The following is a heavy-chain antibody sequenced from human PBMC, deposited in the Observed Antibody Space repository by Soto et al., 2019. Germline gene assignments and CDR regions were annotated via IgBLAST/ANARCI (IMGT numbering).Heavy chain of an antibody. D-gene: IGHD3-16*02. CDR1: GYTFTSYD. CDR3: ARGGGGSIPYYDYIWGSYRYKGIDY. CDR2: MNPNSGNT. Sequence: ASVKVSCKASGYTFTSYDINWVRQATGQGLEWMGWMNPNSGNTGYAQKFQGRVTMTRNTSISTAYMELSSLRSEDTAVYYCARGGGGSIPYYDYIWGSYRYKGIDYWGQGTLVTVSS. J-gene: IGHJ4*02. V-gene: IGHV1-8*01.